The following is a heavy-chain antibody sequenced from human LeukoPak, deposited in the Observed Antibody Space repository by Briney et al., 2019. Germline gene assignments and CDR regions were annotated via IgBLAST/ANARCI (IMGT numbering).Heavy chain of an antibody. Sequence: SETLSLTCAVYGGSFSGYYWSWIRQPPGKGLEWIGEINHSGSTNYNPSLKSRVTISVDTSKNQFSLKLSSVTAADTAVYYCARGVPAASDDAFDIWGQGTMVTVSS. V-gene: IGHV4-34*01. CDR3: ARGVPAASDDAFDI. CDR2: INHSGST. CDR1: GGSFSGYY. J-gene: IGHJ3*02. D-gene: IGHD2-2*01.